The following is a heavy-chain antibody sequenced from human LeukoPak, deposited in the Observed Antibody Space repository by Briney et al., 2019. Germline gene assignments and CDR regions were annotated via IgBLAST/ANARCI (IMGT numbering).Heavy chain of an antibody. CDR2: ISSSSSTI. CDR3: AREGRYYDFWSGYYDYYYMDV. Sequence: GGSLRLSCAASGFTFSSYSMNWVRQAPGKGLEWVSYISSSSSTIYYADSVKGRFTISRDNAKNSLYLQMNSLRAEDTAVYYCAREGRYYDFWSGYYDYYYMDVWGKGTTVTVSS. CDR1: GFTFSSYS. V-gene: IGHV3-48*01. D-gene: IGHD3-3*01. J-gene: IGHJ6*03.